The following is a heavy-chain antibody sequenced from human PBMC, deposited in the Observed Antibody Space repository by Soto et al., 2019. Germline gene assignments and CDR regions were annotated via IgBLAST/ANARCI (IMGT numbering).Heavy chain of an antibody. V-gene: IGHV4-59*01. D-gene: IGHD3-3*01. CDR1: NDSISSYY. J-gene: IGHJ4*02. CDR3: ARTTNLDWLYFDY. Sequence: QVQLQESGPGLVKPSETLSLTYTVSNDSISSYYWSWIRQPPGRGLEWIGFIHYSGLTNYNPSLKSRVTISVETSKNLFSLKLNSVTAADTAVYYCARTTNLDWLYFDYWGQGALVTVSS. CDR2: IHYSGLT.